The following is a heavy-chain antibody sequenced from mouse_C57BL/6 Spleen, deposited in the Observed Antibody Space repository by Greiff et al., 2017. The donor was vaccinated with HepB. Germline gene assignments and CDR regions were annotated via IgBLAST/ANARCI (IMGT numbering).Heavy chain of an antibody. V-gene: IGHV6-6*01. CDR3: TGLGSY. CDR2: IRNKANNHAT. Sequence: EVKLVESGGGLVQPGGSMKLSCAASRFTFSDAWMDWVRQSPEKGLEWVAEIRNKANNHATYYAESVKGRFTISRDDSKSSVYLQMNSLRAEDTGIYYCTGLGSYWGQGTLVTVSA. D-gene: IGHD4-1*01. J-gene: IGHJ3*01. CDR1: RFTFSDAW.